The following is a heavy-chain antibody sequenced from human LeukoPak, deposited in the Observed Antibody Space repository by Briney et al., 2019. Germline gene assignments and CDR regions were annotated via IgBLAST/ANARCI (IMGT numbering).Heavy chain of an antibody. CDR3: ARETSLVGYSGGLGFNY. CDR2: LYGSGNT. D-gene: IGHD6-19*01. V-gene: IGHV4-59*01. J-gene: IGHJ4*02. Sequence: SETLSLTCAVYGGSFSGYYWSWIRQPPGKSLEWIGYLYGSGNTNYNPSLKSRVTISIDTSKNQFFLNLRSVTAADTAVYYCARETSLVGYSGGLGFNYWGQGTLVTVSS. CDR1: GGSFSGYY.